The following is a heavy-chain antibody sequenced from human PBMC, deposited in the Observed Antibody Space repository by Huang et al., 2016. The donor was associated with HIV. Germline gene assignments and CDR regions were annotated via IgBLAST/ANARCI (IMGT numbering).Heavy chain of an antibody. D-gene: IGHD4-17*01. CDR3: AREGTTDGYGWASSGYGMDV. J-gene: IGHJ6*02. CDR1: GFTFSDYK. V-gene: IGHV3-21*01. Sequence: EVQLVESGGGLVKPGGSLRLSCEASGFTFSDYKMNWVRQARGKGREGVSSISSSASVSADSTKGRFTVSRDDAKNSLYLRMNGLRAEDTAVYYCAREGTTDGYGWASSGYGMDVWGQGTTVTVSS. CDR2: ISSSASV.